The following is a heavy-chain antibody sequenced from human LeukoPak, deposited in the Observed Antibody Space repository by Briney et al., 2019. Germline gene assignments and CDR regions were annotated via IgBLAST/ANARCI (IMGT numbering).Heavy chain of an antibody. CDR1: GGSISSSSYY. Sequence: TSETLSLTCTVSGGSISSSSYYWGWIRQPPGKGLEWIGSIYYSGSTYYNPSLKSRVTISVDTSKNQFSLKLSSVTAADTAVYYCARAGSGSMRYFDYWGQGTLVTVSS. V-gene: IGHV4-39*01. J-gene: IGHJ4*02. CDR3: ARAGSGSMRYFDY. D-gene: IGHD1-26*01. CDR2: IYYSGST.